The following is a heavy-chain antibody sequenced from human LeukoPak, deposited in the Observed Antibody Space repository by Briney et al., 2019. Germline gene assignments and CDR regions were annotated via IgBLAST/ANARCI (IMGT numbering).Heavy chain of an antibody. CDR2: ISYSGST. J-gene: IGHJ4*02. CDR3: SRESGAFCPFGY. CDR1: GGSISSTNYY. Sequence: SETLSLTCTVSGGSISSTNYYWGWIRQPPGKGLEWIGTISYSGSTYYNPSLKSRVTISVDTSKNQFSLNLSSVTAADTAIYYCSRESGAFCPFGYWGQGTLVIVPP. V-gene: IGHV4-39*07. D-gene: IGHD1-26*01.